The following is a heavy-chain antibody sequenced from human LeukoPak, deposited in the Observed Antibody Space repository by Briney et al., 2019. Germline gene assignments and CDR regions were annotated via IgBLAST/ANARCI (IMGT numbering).Heavy chain of an antibody. D-gene: IGHD3-22*01. Sequence: SVKVSCKASGYAFSGNSIHWVRQAPGQGLEWMGRIIPILGIANYAQKFQGRVTITADKSTSTAYMELSSLRSEDTAVYYCASPPADYYDSRDYFDYWGQGTLVTVSS. CDR1: GYAFSGNS. CDR3: ASPPADYYDSRDYFDY. J-gene: IGHJ4*02. CDR2: IIPILGIA. V-gene: IGHV1-69*02.